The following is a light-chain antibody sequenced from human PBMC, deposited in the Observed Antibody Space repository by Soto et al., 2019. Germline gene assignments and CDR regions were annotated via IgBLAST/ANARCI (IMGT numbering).Light chain of an antibody. CDR3: QEYSKWPSRT. CDR1: QSVRIH. Sequence: EIVLTQSPATLAVSPGERATLSCLASQSVRIHVAWYQQKNGQAPRLLVYGASTRASGIPDRFSGSGSGTEFTLTISSLQSEDFAVYYCQEYSKWPSRTFGPGTKVDIK. J-gene: IGKJ1*01. V-gene: IGKV3-15*01. CDR2: GAS.